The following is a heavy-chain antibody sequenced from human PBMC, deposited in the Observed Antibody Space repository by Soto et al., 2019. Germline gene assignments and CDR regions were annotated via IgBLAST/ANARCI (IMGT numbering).Heavy chain of an antibody. J-gene: IGHJ6*02. CDR1: GGTFSSYA. Sequence: QVQLVQSGAEVKKPGSSVKVSCKASGGTFSSYAISWVRQAPGQGLEWMGGIIPIFGTADYAQKFQGRVTITADEFTSTAYMALSSLRSEDTAVYYWASLIAAAGPPHSPRYYYGMDVWGQGTTVTVSS. V-gene: IGHV1-69*12. CDR2: IIPIFGTA. CDR3: ASLIAAAGPPHSPRYYYGMDV. D-gene: IGHD6-13*01.